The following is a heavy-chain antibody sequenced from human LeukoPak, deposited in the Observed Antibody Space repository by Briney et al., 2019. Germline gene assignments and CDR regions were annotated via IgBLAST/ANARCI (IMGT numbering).Heavy chain of an antibody. Sequence: SVKVSCEASGGTFSSYAISWVRQAPGQGLEWMGRIIPIFRIANYAQKFQGRVTITADKSTSTAYMELSSLRSEDTAVYYCARDLTRDGYNHDIRYGMDVWGQGTTVTVSS. V-gene: IGHV1-69*04. CDR2: IIPIFRIA. J-gene: IGHJ6*02. D-gene: IGHD5-24*01. CDR3: ARDLTRDGYNHDIRYGMDV. CDR1: GGTFSSYA.